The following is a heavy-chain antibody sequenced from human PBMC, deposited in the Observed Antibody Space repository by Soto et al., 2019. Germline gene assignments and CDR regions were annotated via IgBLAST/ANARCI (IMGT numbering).Heavy chain of an antibody. CDR3: ARHYPPGSGRYYFEY. D-gene: IGHD6-19*01. CDR2: IYYTGST. J-gene: IGHJ4*02. Sequence: SETLSLTCTVSVSSISSSSYYWGWIRQPPGKGLEWIGSIYYTGSTYYNSSLKSRVSISVDTSKNRFSLKLMSVTAADTAVYYCARHYPPGSGRYYFEYWGQGTLVTVSS. CDR1: VSSISSSSYY. V-gene: IGHV4-39*01.